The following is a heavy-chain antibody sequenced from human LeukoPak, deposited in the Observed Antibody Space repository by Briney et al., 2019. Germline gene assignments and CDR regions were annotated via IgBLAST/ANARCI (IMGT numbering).Heavy chain of an antibody. CDR3: ARGPHYYGDYISWFPEAFHI. CDR1: GASFSDYF. Sequence: SETLSLTCGVYGASFSDYFRSWIRQSPEKGLEWIGEIKHGGDTYYNPSLRGRVSISADTSKNQFSLMLTSVTAADTAVYYCARGPHYYGDYISWFPEAFHIWGQGTVVSVSP. CDR2: IKHGGDT. J-gene: IGHJ3*02. V-gene: IGHV4-34*01. D-gene: IGHD4-17*01.